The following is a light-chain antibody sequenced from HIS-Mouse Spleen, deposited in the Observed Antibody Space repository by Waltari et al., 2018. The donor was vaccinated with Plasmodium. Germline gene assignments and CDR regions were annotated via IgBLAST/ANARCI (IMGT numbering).Light chain of an antibody. Sequence: EIVLTQSPGTLSLSPGERATLSCRASQSVSSSYLAWYQQNPGQAPSLLIYGASSRATGIPDRFSGSGSGTDFTLTISRLEPEEFAVYYCQQYGSSPYTFGQGTKLEIK. CDR2: GAS. V-gene: IGKV3-20*01. J-gene: IGKJ2*01. CDR3: QQYGSSPYT. CDR1: QSVSSSY.